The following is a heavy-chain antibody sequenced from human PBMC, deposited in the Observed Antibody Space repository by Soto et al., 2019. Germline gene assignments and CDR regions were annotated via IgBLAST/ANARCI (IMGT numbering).Heavy chain of an antibody. CDR2: IIPIIGTP. Sequence: SVKVSCKASGVTFRNHVFNWVRQAPGQGLEWMGGIIPIIGTPNYAQKFQGRVTITADASTNTVYLEVSSLRSQDTAVYYCARDLEFRDGNISHLDYWGQGTLVTVSS. V-gene: IGHV1-69*13. CDR1: GVTFRNHV. J-gene: IGHJ4*02. D-gene: IGHD3-10*01. CDR3: ARDLEFRDGNISHLDY.